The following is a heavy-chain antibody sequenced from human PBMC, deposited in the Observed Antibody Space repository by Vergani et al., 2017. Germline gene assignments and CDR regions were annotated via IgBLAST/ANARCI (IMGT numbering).Heavy chain of an antibody. D-gene: IGHD2-2*01. CDR2: INPNSGGT. J-gene: IGHJ5*02. CDR1: GYTFTGYY. Sequence: QVQLVQSGAEVKKPGASVKVSCKASGYTFTGYYMHWVRQAPGQGPEWMGWINPNSGGTNYAQKFQGRVTMTRDTSISTAYMELSRLRSDDTAVYYCARAVVPAAIGAGGWFDPWGQGTLVTVSS. CDR3: ARAVVPAAIGAGGWFDP. V-gene: IGHV1-2*02.